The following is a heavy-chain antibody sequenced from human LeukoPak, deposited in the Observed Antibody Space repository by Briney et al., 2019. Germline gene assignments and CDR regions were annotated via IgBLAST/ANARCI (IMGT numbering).Heavy chain of an antibody. CDR1: GGTFSSYA. Sequence: SVKVSCKASGGTFSSYAISWVRQAPGQGLEWMGRIIPIFGTANYARKFQGRVTITTDESTSTAYMELSSLRSEDTAVYYCAREDYDLWSGYSVNWFDPWGQGTLVTVSS. J-gene: IGHJ5*02. D-gene: IGHD3-3*01. V-gene: IGHV1-69*05. CDR2: IIPIFGTA. CDR3: AREDYDLWSGYSVNWFDP.